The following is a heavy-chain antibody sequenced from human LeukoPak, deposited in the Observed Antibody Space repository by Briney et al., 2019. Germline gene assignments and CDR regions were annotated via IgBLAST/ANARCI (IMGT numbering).Heavy chain of an antibody. J-gene: IGHJ4*02. CDR2: LNPNTGHA. Sequence: GASVKVSCKVVAYDFTGYHIHWVRQAPGQGPEWMGRLNPNTGHAVYAFKFQGRVTITRDTSSNTAYMEVTRLTSDDTALYYFAKDRDGADRIVLWGQGTLVTVSS. CDR1: AYDFTGYH. D-gene: IGHD5-24*01. CDR3: AKDRDGADRIVL. V-gene: IGHV1-2*06.